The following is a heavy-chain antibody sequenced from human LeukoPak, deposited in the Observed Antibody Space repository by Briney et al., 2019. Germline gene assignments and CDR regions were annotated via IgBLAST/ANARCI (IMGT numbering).Heavy chain of an antibody. V-gene: IGHV3-74*01. CDR3: ARDQLWFGTTYSYYGMDV. CDR1: GFTFSSYW. Sequence: GGSLRLSCAASGFTFSSYWMHWVRQAPGKGLVWVSRINSDGSSTSYADSVKGRFTISRDNAKNTLYLQMNSLRAEDTAVYYCARDQLWFGTTYSYYGMDVWGQGTTVTVSS. D-gene: IGHD3-10*01. J-gene: IGHJ6*02. CDR2: INSDGSST.